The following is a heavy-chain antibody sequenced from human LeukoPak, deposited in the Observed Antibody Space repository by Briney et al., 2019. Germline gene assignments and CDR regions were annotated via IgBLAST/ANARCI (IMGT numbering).Heavy chain of an antibody. CDR1: GYTFTSYD. V-gene: IGHV1-8*01. J-gene: IGHJ6*03. Sequence: ASVKVSCKASGYTFTSYDINWARQATGQGLEWMGWMNPNSGNTGYAQKFQGRVTMTRNTSISTAYMELSSLRSEDTAVYYCARVPARLLWFGELLNYYMDVWGKGTTVTVSS. CDR2: MNPNSGNT. CDR3: ARVPARLLWFGELLNYYMDV. D-gene: IGHD3-10*01.